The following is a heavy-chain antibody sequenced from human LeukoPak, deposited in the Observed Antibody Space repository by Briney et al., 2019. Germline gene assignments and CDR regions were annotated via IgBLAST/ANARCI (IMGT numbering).Heavy chain of an antibody. D-gene: IGHD3-22*01. Sequence: SETLSLTCTVSGGSISSSSYYWGWIRQPPGKGLEWIGSIYYSGYTYYNPSVESRVTISVDTSKNQFSLKLSSVTAADTAVYYCASGPGSTWYHDSSGYPEYFDYWGQGTLVTVSS. V-gene: IGHV4-39*01. CDR1: GGSISSSSYY. J-gene: IGHJ4*02. CDR3: ASGPGSTWYHDSSGYPEYFDY. CDR2: IYYSGYT.